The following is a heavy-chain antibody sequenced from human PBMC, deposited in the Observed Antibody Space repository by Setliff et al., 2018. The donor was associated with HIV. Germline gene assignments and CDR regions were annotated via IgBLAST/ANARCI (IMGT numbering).Heavy chain of an antibody. CDR3: ARDMSGGDGYNHGAFDI. CDR2: INPSGGST. CDR1: GYTFNNYY. V-gene: IGHV1-46*02. Sequence: ASVMVSCKASGYTFNNYYMHWVRQAPGQGLEWMGIINPSGGSTTYAQNFQGRVTMTRDTSTSTVYMELRSLKSEDTAVYYCARDMSGGDGYNHGAFDIWGQGTMVTVSS. D-gene: IGHD5-12*01. J-gene: IGHJ3*02.